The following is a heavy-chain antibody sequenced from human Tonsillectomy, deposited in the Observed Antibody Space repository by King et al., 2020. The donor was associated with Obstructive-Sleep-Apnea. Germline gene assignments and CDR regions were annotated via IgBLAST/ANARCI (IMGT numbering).Heavy chain of an antibody. Sequence: VQLQESGPGLVKPSETLSLTCTVSGGSISSYYWSWIRQPPGKGLEWIGYIYYSGSTNYNPSLKSRVTISVDTSKKQFSLELSSVPAADSAVYFCARAHNVFRYFDWLLWGQGTLVTVSA. CDR3: ARAHNVFRYFDWLL. CDR2: IYYSGST. J-gene: IGHJ4*02. D-gene: IGHD3-9*01. V-gene: IGHV4-59*01. CDR1: GGSISSYY.